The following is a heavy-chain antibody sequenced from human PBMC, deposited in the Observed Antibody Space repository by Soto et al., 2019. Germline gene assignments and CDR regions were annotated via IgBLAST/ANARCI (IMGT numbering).Heavy chain of an antibody. CDR3: AGGTGWLIDY. D-gene: IGHD6-19*01. CDR1: GFTFSSYW. CDR2: IKQDGSEK. J-gene: IGHJ4*02. Sequence: EVQLMESGGGLVQPGGSLRLSCAGSGFTFSSYWMHWVRQAPGKGLEWVANIKQDGSEKYYVDSVKGRFSISRDNDQNSMYLQMNSLRDEDTAVYYCAGGTGWLIDYWGQGTLVTVSS. V-gene: IGHV3-7*04.